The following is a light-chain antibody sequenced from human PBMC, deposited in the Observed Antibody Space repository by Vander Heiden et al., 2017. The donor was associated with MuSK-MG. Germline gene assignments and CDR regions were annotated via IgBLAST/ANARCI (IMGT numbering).Light chain of an antibody. Sequence: DIQLTQSPSFLSASVGDRVTITCRASQELGTYLAWYQQKPGKVPKLLIYGASTLQSGVPSRFSGRGSGTEFTLTISSLQPEDFATFYCQQLNNFPLTFGGGTKVAI. V-gene: IGKV1-9*01. CDR3: QQLNNFPLT. CDR1: QELGTY. CDR2: GAS. J-gene: IGKJ4*01.